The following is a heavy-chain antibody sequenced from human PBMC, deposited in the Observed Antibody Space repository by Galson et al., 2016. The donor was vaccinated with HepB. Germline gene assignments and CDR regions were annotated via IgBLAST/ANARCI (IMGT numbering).Heavy chain of an antibody. Sequence: PALVKPTQTLTLTCTFSGFSLSTNGEGVGWIRQPPGKALEWLALIYWDDEKRYSPSLQTRLTITKDTSKNQVVLTMTNMDPVDTGTYYCVHRRKLTYYFDYWGQGSLVTVSS. CDR1: GFSLSTNGEG. CDR2: IYWDDEK. J-gene: IGHJ4*02. D-gene: IGHD1-1*01. CDR3: VHRRKLTYYFDY. V-gene: IGHV2-5*02.